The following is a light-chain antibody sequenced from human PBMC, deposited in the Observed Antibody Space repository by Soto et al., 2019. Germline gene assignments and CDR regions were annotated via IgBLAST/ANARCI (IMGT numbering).Light chain of an antibody. Sequence: DIQMTQSPSSLSASVGDRVTITCRASQSISSYLNWYQQKPGRAPKLLIYTASSLQSGVTSRFTGSGSGTDFTLTISSLQPGDFATYYCQQSYSMPYTFGQGTELEIK. V-gene: IGKV1-39*01. CDR2: TAS. CDR3: QQSYSMPYT. CDR1: QSISSY. J-gene: IGKJ2*01.